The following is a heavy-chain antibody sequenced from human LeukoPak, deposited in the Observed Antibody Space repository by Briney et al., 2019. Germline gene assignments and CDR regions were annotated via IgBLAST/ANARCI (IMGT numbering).Heavy chain of an antibody. CDR3: ARGCDSSSWYCAFDI. CDR2: ISSSGSTI. Sequence: GGSLRLSCAASGFTFSDYYMSWIRQAPGKGLEWVSYISSSGSTIYYADSVKGRFTISGDNAKNSLYLQMNSLRAEDTAVYYCARGCDSSSWYCAFDIWGQGTMVTVSS. CDR1: GFTFSDYY. V-gene: IGHV3-11*01. D-gene: IGHD6-13*01. J-gene: IGHJ3*02.